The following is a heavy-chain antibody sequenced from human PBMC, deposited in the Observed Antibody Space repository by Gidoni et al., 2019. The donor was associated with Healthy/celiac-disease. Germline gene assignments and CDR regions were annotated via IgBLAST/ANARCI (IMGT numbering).Heavy chain of an antibody. J-gene: IGHJ3*02. Sequence: EVQLVESGGGLVQPGRSLRLSCAASGFPFDAYAMHWVRQAPVKGLEWVSGSSWNRGSIGYADSVKGRFTISRDNAKNSLYLQMNSLRAEDTALYDCAKDVVIGGSGAFDIWGQGTMVTVSS. CDR1: GFPFDAYA. CDR2: SSWNRGSI. V-gene: IGHV3-9*01. D-gene: IGHD3-22*01. CDR3: AKDVVIGGSGAFDI.